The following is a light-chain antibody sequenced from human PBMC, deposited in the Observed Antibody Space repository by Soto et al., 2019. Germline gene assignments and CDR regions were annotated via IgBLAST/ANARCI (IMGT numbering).Light chain of an antibody. V-gene: IGKV1-39*01. CDR2: AAS. CDR1: LGIGTY. Sequence: DIQMTQSPSSLSASIGDRVTITCRASLGIGTYLNWYQQTPGNAHKILICAASNVQCGVPSRFSGTGSKTHVALTISSLQREDFGTYYRQQSVGPPCTFGQGTKVEIK. CDR3: QQSVGPPCT. J-gene: IGKJ2*02.